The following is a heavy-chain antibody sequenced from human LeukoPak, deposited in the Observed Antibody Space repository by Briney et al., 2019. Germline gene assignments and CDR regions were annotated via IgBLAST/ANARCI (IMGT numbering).Heavy chain of an antibody. D-gene: IGHD1-26*01. V-gene: IGHV3-33*06. CDR1: GLTFSSYG. Sequence: GSLRLSCAASGLTFSSYGMHWVRQAPGKGVEWVAVIWYDGSNKYYADSVNGRFTISRDNSKNTLYLQMNSLRAEDTAVYYCAKQESGSYHNCVDYWGQGTLVTVSS. CDR2: IWYDGSNK. CDR3: AKQESGSYHNCVDY. J-gene: IGHJ4*02.